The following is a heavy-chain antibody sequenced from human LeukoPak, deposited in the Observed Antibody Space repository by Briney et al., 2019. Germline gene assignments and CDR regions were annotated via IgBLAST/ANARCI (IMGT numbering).Heavy chain of an antibody. CDR2: INPNSSGT. V-gene: IGHV1-2*02. CDR3: ARPDSSSWYSLDC. Sequence: ASVKVSCKASGYTFTGYYMHWVRQAPGQGLERMGWINPNSSGTNYAQKFQGRVTMTRDTSISTAYMELSRLRADDTAVYYCARPDSSSWYSLDCWGQGTLVTVSS. CDR1: GYTFTGYY. J-gene: IGHJ4*02. D-gene: IGHD6-13*01.